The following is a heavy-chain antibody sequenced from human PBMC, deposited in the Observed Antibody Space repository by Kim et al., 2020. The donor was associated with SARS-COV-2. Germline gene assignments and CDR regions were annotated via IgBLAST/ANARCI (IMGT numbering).Heavy chain of an antibody. Sequence: TQYLKGRVSITVDRSKNQFAMKLSSVTAADTAVYYCARGYSGYDSNWFDPWGQGTLVTVSS. V-gene: IGHV4-30-2*01. CDR3: ARGYSGYDSNWFDP. D-gene: IGHD5-12*01. J-gene: IGHJ5*02.